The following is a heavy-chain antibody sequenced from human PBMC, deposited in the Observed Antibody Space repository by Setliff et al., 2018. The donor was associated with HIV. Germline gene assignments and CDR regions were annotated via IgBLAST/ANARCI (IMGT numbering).Heavy chain of an antibody. Sequence: PSETLSLTCTVSGGSISSHYWSWIRQPPGKGLEWIGYIYYSGFTNYNPSLKSRVTISIDTSKNQFSLKLSSVTAADTAVYYCARPALGIGGGSRFDNWGQGTRVTVSS. V-gene: IGHV4-59*08. CDR2: IYYSGFT. J-gene: IGHJ4*02. CDR1: GGSISSHY. CDR3: ARPALGIGGGSRFDN. D-gene: IGHD3-10*01.